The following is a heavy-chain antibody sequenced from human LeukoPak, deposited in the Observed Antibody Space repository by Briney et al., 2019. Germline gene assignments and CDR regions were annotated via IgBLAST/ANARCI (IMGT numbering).Heavy chain of an antibody. J-gene: IGHJ4*02. Sequence: GGSLRLSCAASGFTFSSYEMNWVRQAPGKGLEWVANIKPDGSEKNYVDSVKGRFTVSRDNPKNSVYLQMNSLRAEDTAVYYCARDRDGYPYWGQGTLVTVSS. V-gene: IGHV3-7*01. CDR3: ARDRDGYPY. D-gene: IGHD3-22*01. CDR1: GFTFSSYE. CDR2: IKPDGSEK.